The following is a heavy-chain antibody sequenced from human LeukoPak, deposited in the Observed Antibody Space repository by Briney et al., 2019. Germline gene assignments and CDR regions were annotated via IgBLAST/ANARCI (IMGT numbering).Heavy chain of an antibody. CDR2: IYPGDSGT. CDR3: ATDTGQEYDSLFDI. CDR1: GYGFTNYW. V-gene: IGHV5-51*01. Sequence: GESLKISCKGSGYGFTNYWIGWVRQMPGKGLEWMGIIYPGDSGTRYSPSFQGQVTISADKSISTAYLQWSSLKASDTAMYYCATDTGQEYDSLFDIWGQGTMVTVSS. J-gene: IGHJ3*02. D-gene: IGHD3-22*01.